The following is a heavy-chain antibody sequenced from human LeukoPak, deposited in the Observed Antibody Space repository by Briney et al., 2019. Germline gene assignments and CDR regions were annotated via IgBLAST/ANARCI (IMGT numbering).Heavy chain of an antibody. D-gene: IGHD5-12*01. V-gene: IGHV5-51*01. CDR2: IYPDDSDT. CDR3: ARLFSGFDPKVKNFYYSGMDV. Sequence: GESLKISCEGSGYSFTNYWIGWVRQMPGKGLEWMGVIYPDDSDTRYSPSFQGQVTISADKSIGTAYLQWRSLKASDTAIYYCARLFSGFDPKVKNFYYSGMDVWGQGSTVTVSS. J-gene: IGHJ6*02. CDR1: GYSFTNYW.